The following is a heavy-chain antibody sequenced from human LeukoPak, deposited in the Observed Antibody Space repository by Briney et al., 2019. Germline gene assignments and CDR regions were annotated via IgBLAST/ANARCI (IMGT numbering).Heavy chain of an antibody. D-gene: IGHD4-17*01. V-gene: IGHV1-46*01. CDR2: INLNAVTT. J-gene: IGHJ4*02. CDR3: ARSPSYGDYFDY. CDR1: GYTFTNYY. Sequence: VASVKVSCKASGYTFTNYYIHWMRQAPGQGLEWVGIINLNAVTTRYAQKFQGRITVTRDTSTSTAYMELRSLRSDDTAVYYCARSPSYGDYFDYWGQGTLVTVSS.